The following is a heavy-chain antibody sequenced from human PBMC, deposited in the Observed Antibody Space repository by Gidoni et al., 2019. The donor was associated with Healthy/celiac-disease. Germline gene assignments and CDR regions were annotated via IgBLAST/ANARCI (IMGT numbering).Heavy chain of an antibody. CDR2: INPNSGGT. V-gene: IGHV1-2*02. Sequence: QVQLVQSGAAVTKPGASVKVSCKASGYTFTGYYMHWVRQAPGQGLEWMGWINPNSGGTNYAQKFQGRVTMTRDTSISTAYMELSRLRSDDTAVYYCARGPPIVGAPRPGRDYWGQGTLVTVSS. D-gene: IGHD1-26*01. CDR1: GYTFTGYY. CDR3: ARGPPIVGAPRPGRDY. J-gene: IGHJ4*02.